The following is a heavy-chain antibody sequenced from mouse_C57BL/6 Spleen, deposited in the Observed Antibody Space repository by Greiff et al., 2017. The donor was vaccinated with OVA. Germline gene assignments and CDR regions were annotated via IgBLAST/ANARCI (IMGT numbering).Heavy chain of an antibody. D-gene: IGHD1-1*01. J-gene: IGHJ2*01. CDR3: ARDDYGSFDY. Sequence: VKLMESGPELVKPGASVKISCKASGYAFSSSWMNWVKQRPGKGLEWIGRIYPGDGDTNYNGKFKGKATLTADKSSSTAYMQLSSLTSEDSAVYFCARDDYGSFDYWGQGTTLTVSS. CDR1: GYAFSSSW. CDR2: IYPGDGDT. V-gene: IGHV1-82*01.